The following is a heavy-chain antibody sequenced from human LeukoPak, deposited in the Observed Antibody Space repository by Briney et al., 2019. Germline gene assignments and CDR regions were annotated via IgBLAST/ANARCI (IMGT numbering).Heavy chain of an antibody. J-gene: IGHJ4*02. CDR3: ARQTGSGLFILP. Sequence: SETLSLTCTVSGYSISSGYYWGWIRQPPGKGLEWIGSIYYTGNTYYNASLKSRVTISIDTSKNQISLRLTSVTATDTAIYYCARQTGSGLFILPGGQGTLVTVSS. V-gene: IGHV4-38-2*02. CDR2: IYYTGNT. D-gene: IGHD3/OR15-3a*01. CDR1: GYSISSGYY.